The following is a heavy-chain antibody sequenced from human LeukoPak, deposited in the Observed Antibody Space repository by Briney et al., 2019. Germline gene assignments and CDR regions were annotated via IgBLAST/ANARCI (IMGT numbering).Heavy chain of an antibody. CDR2: MYTSGST. J-gene: IGHJ3*02. CDR3: VREGWQWLVHAFDI. D-gene: IGHD6-19*01. Sequence: SETLSLTCTVSGGSISSGSYYWSWIRQPAGKGLEWIGRMYTSGSTYYNPSLKSRVTISVDTSKNQFSLKLSSVTAADTAVYYCVREGWQWLVHAFDIWGQGTMVTGSS. V-gene: IGHV4-61*02. CDR1: GGSISSGSYY.